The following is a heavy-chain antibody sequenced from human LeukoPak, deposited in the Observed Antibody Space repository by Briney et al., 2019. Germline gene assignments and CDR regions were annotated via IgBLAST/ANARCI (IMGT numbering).Heavy chain of an antibody. CDR3: ASDYPLYFYYTDV. CDR1: GFTFSNYA. Sequence: GGSLRLSCAPSGFTFSNYAMSWVRQAPGKGLEWVSSIGGSGDVATTYYADSVKGRFTISRDNSRNTLYLQMISLRAEDTAVYYCASDYPLYFYYTDVWGKGTTVTVSS. CDR2: IGGSGDVATT. D-gene: IGHD4-11*01. J-gene: IGHJ6*03. V-gene: IGHV3-23*01.